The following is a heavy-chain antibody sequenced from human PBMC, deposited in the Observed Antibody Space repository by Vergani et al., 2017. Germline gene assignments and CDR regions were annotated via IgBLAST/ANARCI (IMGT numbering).Heavy chain of an antibody. CDR3: ARAYYYDSSGYFLRYPRAFDY. CDR1: GGSISSGDYY. D-gene: IGHD3-22*01. V-gene: IGHV4-30-4*08. CDR2: IYYSGST. J-gene: IGHJ4*02. Sequence: QVQLQESGPGLVKPSQTLSLTCTVSGGSISSGDYYWSWIRQPPGKGLEWIGYIYYSGSTYYNPSLKSRVTISVDTSKNQFSLKLSSVTAADTAVYYCARAYYYDSSGYFLRYPRAFDYWGQGTLVTVSS.